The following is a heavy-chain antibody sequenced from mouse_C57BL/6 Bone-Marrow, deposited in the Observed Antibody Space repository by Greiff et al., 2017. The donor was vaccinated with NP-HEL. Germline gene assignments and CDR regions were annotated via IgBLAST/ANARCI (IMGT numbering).Heavy chain of an antibody. D-gene: IGHD2-3*01. CDR1: GYTFTDYN. CDR2: INPNNGGT. CDR3: ARLYDGYPWFAY. V-gene: IGHV1-18*01. Sequence: VQLKQSGPELVKPGASVKIPCKASGYTFTDYNMDWVKQSHGKSLEWIGDINPNNGGTIYNQKFKGKATLTVDKSSSTAYMELRSLTSEDTAVYYCARLYDGYPWFAYWGQGTLVTVSA. J-gene: IGHJ3*01.